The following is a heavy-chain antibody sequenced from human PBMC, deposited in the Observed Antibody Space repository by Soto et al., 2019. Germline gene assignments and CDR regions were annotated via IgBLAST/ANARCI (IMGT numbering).Heavy chain of an antibody. CDR2: IYHSGST. CDR3: ARVLVVKGWAFDS. CDR1: GYSISSGYY. D-gene: IGHD3-22*01. Sequence: PSETLCLTCAVSGYSISSGYYWGWIRHPPGKGLEWIGSIYHSGSTYYNPSLKSRVTISVDTSKHQFSLKLSSVTAADSAVYYGARVLVVKGWAFDSRGQGKMLNVS. J-gene: IGHJ3*02. V-gene: IGHV4-38-2*01.